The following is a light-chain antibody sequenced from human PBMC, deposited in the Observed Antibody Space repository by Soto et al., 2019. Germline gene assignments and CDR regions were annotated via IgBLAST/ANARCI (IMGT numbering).Light chain of an antibody. Sequence: QSVVTQEPSLTVSPGGTVILTCGSSTGAVTRGHYPYWFQQKPGQTPRTLISDTDTTHSWTPARFSGFLLGGKAALTLSGAQPEDEADYYCFLSYDGARGVFGPGTKLTVL. CDR3: FLSYDGARGV. J-gene: IGLJ1*01. CDR1: TGAVTRGHY. CDR2: DTD. V-gene: IGLV7-46*01.